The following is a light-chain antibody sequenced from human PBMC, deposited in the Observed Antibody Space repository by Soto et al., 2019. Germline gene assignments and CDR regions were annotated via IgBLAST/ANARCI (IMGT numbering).Light chain of an antibody. CDR2: EGS. J-gene: IGLJ1*01. Sequence: QSALTQPASVSGSPGQSITISCFGTTSDVGNSNLVSWYQHHPGKAPKVMIYEGSKRPSGISHRFSGSKSGNTASLTISGLQAEDEADYYFCSYGSSRTFVFGTGTKLTVL. CDR3: CSYGSSRTFV. CDR1: TSDVGNSNL. V-gene: IGLV2-23*01.